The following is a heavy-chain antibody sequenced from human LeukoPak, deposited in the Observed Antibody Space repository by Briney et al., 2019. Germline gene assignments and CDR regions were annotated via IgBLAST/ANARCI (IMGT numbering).Heavy chain of an antibody. Sequence: PGGSLRLSCAASGXTFSSYEMNWVRQAPGKGLEWVSYISSSGSTIYYADSVKGRFTISRDNAKNSLYLQMNSLRAEDTAVYYCARIMVATTREAFDYWGQGTLVTVSS. CDR1: GXTFSSYE. V-gene: IGHV3-48*03. D-gene: IGHD5-12*01. CDR2: ISSSGSTI. CDR3: ARIMVATTREAFDY. J-gene: IGHJ4*02.